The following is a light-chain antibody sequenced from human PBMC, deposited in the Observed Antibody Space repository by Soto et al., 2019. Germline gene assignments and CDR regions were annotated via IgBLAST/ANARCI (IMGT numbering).Light chain of an antibody. V-gene: IGLV1-47*01. CDR1: SSNIGGNF. J-gene: IGLJ1*01. Sequence: QTVLIQPHSASGTPGQTVTIACSGSSSNIGGNFVSWFLLLPGSAPTLLVYRNDQWPSGVPGRFSGSKSGTSASLAINGLRSEDDADYYCASWDHSLTGCGFGTGT. CDR2: RND. CDR3: ASWDHSLTGCG.